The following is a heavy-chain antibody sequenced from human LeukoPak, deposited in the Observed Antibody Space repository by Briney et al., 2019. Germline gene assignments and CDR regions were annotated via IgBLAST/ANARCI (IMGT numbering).Heavy chain of an antibody. CDR1: GXTFTSYD. CDR2: MNPNSGNT. J-gene: IGHJ5*02. V-gene: IGHV1-8*01. CDR3: ARGGYYYDTNWFDP. Sequence: GXTFTSYDINWVRQATGQGLXWMGXMNPNSGNTGYAQKFQGRVTMTRNTSISTAYMELSSLRSEDTAVYYCARGGYYYDTNWFDPWGQGTLVTVSS. D-gene: IGHD3-22*01.